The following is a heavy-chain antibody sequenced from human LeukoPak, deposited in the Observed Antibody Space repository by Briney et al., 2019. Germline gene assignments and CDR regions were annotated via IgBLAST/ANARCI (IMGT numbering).Heavy chain of an antibody. J-gene: IGHJ3*02. Sequence: GGSLRLSCAASGFTFSRYWIHWVRQAPGKGPVWVSVISTDGSSTRYADSVKGRFTISRDNSKNTLHLQMNSLRAEDTAVYRPGQPLITFGGVIVITNDAFDIWGQGTMVTVSS. CDR2: ISTDGSST. D-gene: IGHD3-16*02. CDR1: GFTFSRYW. V-gene: IGHV3-74*01. CDR3: GQPLITFGGVIVITNDAFDI.